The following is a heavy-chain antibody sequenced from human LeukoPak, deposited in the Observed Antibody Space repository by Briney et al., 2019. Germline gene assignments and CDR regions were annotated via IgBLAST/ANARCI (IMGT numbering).Heavy chain of an antibody. D-gene: IGHD6-19*01. CDR3: AREGSSGTLEWWFDP. J-gene: IGHJ5*02. Sequence: SVKVSCKASGGTFSSYAISWVRQAPGQGLEWMGGIIPIFGTANYAQKFQGRVTITADESTSTAYMELSRLRSEDTAVYYCAREGSSGTLEWWFDPWGQGTLVTVSS. CDR2: IIPIFGTA. V-gene: IGHV1-69*13. CDR1: GGTFSSYA.